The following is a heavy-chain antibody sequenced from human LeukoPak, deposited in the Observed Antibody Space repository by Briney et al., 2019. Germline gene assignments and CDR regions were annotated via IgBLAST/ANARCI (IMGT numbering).Heavy chain of an antibody. V-gene: IGHV1-2*02. CDR3: ARVEQQQNPISWFDP. Sequence: GASVKVSCKPSGYTFTGYYMHWVRQAPGQGLEWMGWINPNSGGTNYAQKFQGRVTMTRDTSISTAYMELSRLRSDDTAVYYCARVEQQQNPISWFDPWGQGTLVTVSS. CDR1: GYTFTGYY. J-gene: IGHJ5*02. CDR2: INPNSGGT. D-gene: IGHD6-13*01.